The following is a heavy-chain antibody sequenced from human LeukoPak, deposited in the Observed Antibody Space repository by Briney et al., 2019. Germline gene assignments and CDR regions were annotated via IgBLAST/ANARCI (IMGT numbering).Heavy chain of an antibody. CDR1: GGTLSSYA. CDR3: ARDGVYGSGWLYSFDN. CDR2: IIPILGIA. J-gene: IGHJ4*02. Sequence: SLKVSCKASGGTLSSYAISWVRQAPGQGLEWTGRIIPILGIANYAQKFQGRVTITADKSTSTAYMELSSLRSEDTAVYYCARDGVYGSGWLYSFDNWGQGTLVTVSS. V-gene: IGHV1-69*04. D-gene: IGHD6-19*01.